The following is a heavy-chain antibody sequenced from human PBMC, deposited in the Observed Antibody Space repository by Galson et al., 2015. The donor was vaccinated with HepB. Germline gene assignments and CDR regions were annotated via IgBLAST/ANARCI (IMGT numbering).Heavy chain of an antibody. J-gene: IGHJ3*02. CDR2: ISHDGGNK. CDR1: GFAFSRYS. CDR3: AKDFILIGFDI. V-gene: IGHV3-30-3*01. Sequence: SLRLSCAASGFAFSRYSMHWVRQAPGKGLEWVALISHDGGNKYYAVSFKGRVTISRDNVNNTVYLQMNSLRAEDTAVYYCAKDFILIGFDIWGQGSLVIVSS.